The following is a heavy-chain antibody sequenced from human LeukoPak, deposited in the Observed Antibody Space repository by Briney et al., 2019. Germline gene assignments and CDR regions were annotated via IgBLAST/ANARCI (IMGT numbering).Heavy chain of an antibody. Sequence: PGRSLSLSCAASGFPFDDYAMHWVRQAPGKGLEGVSGISWNSGSIGYADSVKGRFTISRDNAKNSLYLQMNSLRAEDMALYYCAKGISSGYPDAFDIWGQGTMVTVSS. CDR3: AKGISSGYPDAFDI. CDR2: ISWNSGSI. V-gene: IGHV3-9*03. D-gene: IGHD3-22*01. J-gene: IGHJ3*02. CDR1: GFPFDDYA.